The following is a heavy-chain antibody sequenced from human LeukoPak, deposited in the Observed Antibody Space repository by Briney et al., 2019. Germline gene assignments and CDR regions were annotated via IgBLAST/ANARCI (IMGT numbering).Heavy chain of an antibody. CDR3: ARASSYSGYDAYYFEY. V-gene: IGHV4-39*07. CDR2: IYYSGST. CDR1: GGSISSSSYY. D-gene: IGHD5-12*01. J-gene: IGHJ4*02. Sequence: ASETLSLTCTVSGGSISSSSYYWGWIRQPPGKGLEWIGSIYYSGSTYYNPSLKSRVTITVDTSKNQFSLKLSSVTAADTAVYYCARASSYSGYDAYYFEYWGQGTLVTVSS.